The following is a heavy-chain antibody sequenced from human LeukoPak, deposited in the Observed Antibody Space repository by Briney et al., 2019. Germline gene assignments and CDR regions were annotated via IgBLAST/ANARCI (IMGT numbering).Heavy chain of an antibody. CDR2: ISGSGGST. D-gene: IGHD2-15*01. V-gene: IGHV3-23*01. CDR3: ARGDVVVVPHY. CDR1: GFTFSSYG. J-gene: IGHJ4*02. Sequence: GGSLRLSCAASGFTFSSYGMSWVRQAPGKGLEWVSAISGSGGSTYYADSVKGRFTISRDNSKNTLYLQMNSLRAEDTAVYYCARGDVVVVPHYWGQGTLVTVSS.